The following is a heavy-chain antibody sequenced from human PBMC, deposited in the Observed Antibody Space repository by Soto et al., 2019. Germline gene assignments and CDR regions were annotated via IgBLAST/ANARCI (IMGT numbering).Heavy chain of an antibody. J-gene: IGHJ6*02. CDR3: ARLLARLSSSSWELAYGMDV. CDR1: GYSFTSYW. CDR2: IYPGDSDT. D-gene: IGHD6-13*01. V-gene: IGHV5-51*01. Sequence: PGESLKISCKGSGYSFTSYWIGWVRQMPGKGLEWMGIIYPGDSDTRYSPSFQGQVTISADKSISTAYLQWSSLKASDTAMYYCARLLARLSSSSWELAYGMDVWGQGTTVTVSS.